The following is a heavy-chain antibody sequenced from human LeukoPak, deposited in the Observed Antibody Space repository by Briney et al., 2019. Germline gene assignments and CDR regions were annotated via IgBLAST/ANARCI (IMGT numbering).Heavy chain of an antibody. Sequence: SETLSLTCTVSGGSISSYYWSWIRQPPGKGLEWIGYIYYSGSTNYNPSLKSRVTISVDTSKNQFSLKLSSVTAADTAVYYCARGLGYCTNGVCRYYMDVWGKGTTVTVSS. CDR1: GGSISSYY. J-gene: IGHJ6*03. CDR3: ARGLGYCTNGVCRYYMDV. V-gene: IGHV4-59*12. D-gene: IGHD2-8*01. CDR2: IYYSGST.